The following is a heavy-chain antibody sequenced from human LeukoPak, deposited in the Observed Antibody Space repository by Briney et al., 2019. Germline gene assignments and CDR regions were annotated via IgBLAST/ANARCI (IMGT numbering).Heavy chain of an antibody. V-gene: IGHV4-39*01. J-gene: IGHJ3*02. Sequence: PSETLSLTCTVSGGSISSSSYYWGWIRQPPGKGLEWIGSIYYSGSTYYNPSLKSRVTISVDTSKNQFSLKLSSVTAADTAVYYCASQSNYYGAVVLDAFDIWGQGTMVTVSS. CDR3: ASQSNYYGAVVLDAFDI. CDR2: IYYSGST. D-gene: IGHD3-10*01. CDR1: GGSISSSSYY.